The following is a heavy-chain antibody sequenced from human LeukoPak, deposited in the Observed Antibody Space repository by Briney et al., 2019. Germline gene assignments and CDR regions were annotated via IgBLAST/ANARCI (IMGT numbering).Heavy chain of an antibody. Sequence: TGGSLRLSCAAATITFRSYVMTWVRQAPGKGLEWVSAMSGTGGRTYYADSVKGRFTISRDNSKNTLHLQMNSLRAEDTAVYYCAKKLIDFNGFDIWGQGTMVTVSS. V-gene: IGHV3-23*01. CDR2: MSGTGGRT. CDR1: TITFRSYV. CDR3: AKKLIDFNGFDI. D-gene: IGHD3/OR15-3a*01. J-gene: IGHJ3*02.